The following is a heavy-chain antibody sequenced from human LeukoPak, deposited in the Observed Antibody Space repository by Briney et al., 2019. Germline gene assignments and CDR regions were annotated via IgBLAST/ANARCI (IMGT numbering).Heavy chain of an antibody. J-gene: IGHJ4*02. D-gene: IGHD3-22*01. V-gene: IGHV1-24*01. CDR3: ATDPETYYYDSSGYYYTDY. CDR2: FDPEDGET. CDR1: GGTFSSYA. Sequence: ASVKVSCKASGGTFSSYAISWVRQAPGKGLEWMGGFDPEDGETIYAQKFQGRVTMTEDTSTDTAYMELSSLRSEDTAVYYCATDPETYYYDSSGYYYTDYWGQGTLVTVSS.